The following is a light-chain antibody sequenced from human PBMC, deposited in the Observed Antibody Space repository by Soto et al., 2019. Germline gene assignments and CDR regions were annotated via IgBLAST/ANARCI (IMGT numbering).Light chain of an antibody. CDR2: KAI. J-gene: IGKJ2*01. Sequence: DIQMTQSPSTLSASVGDSVTITCRASQGISTWLAWYQQKPGKAPKLLIYKAINLQSGVPSRFSGSGSGTDFSLAISSLHPDDFATYYSQRYNDFQYIFGQGTKLEMK. CDR1: QGISTW. V-gene: IGKV1-5*03. CDR3: QRYNDFQYI.